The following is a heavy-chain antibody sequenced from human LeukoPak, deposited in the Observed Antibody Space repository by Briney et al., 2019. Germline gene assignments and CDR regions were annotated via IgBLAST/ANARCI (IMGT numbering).Heavy chain of an antibody. D-gene: IGHD5-18*01. Sequence: GGSLRLSCAASGFTFSSYSMNWVRLAPGKGLEWVSYISSSSIIDYADSVKGRFAISRGNAKNSLYLQMNSLRAEDTAVYYCARARGYSYGYSDYWGQGTLVTVSS. CDR3: ARARGYSYGYSDY. CDR2: ISSSSII. CDR1: GFTFSSYS. J-gene: IGHJ4*02. V-gene: IGHV3-48*01.